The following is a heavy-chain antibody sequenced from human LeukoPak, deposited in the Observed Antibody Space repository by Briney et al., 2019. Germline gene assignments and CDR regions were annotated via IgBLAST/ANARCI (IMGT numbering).Heavy chain of an antibody. CDR2: IYTSGST. V-gene: IGHV4-61*02. Sequence: PSETLSLTCTVSGGSISSGSYYWSWTRQPAGKGLEWIGRIYTSGSTNYNPSLKSRVTISVDTSKNQFSLKLSSVTAADTAVYYCARGRLGAASFDYWGQGTLVTVSS. J-gene: IGHJ4*02. D-gene: IGHD3-16*01. CDR3: ARGRLGAASFDY. CDR1: GGSISSGSYY.